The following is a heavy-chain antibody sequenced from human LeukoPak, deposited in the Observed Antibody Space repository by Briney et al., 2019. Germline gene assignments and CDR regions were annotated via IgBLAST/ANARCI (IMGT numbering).Heavy chain of an antibody. Sequence: ASVKVSCKASGYTFTDYYIHWLRQAPGQGLEWMGWINPNSGGTNYAQKFQGRVTMTRDTSISTAYMELSRLRSDDTAVYYCARDRLFDYWGQGTLVTVSS. J-gene: IGHJ4*02. CDR1: GYTFTDYY. CDR3: ARDRLFDY. V-gene: IGHV1-2*02. CDR2: INPNSGGT.